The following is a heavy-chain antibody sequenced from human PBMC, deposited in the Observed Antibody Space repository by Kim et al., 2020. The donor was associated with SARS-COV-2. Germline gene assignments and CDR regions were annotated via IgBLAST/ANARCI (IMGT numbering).Heavy chain of an antibody. Sequence: SETLSLTCAVYGGSFSGYYWSWIRQPPGKGLEWIGEINHSGSTNYNPSLKSRVTISVDTSKNQFSLKLSSVTAADTAVYYCARVKAADSSSWYQNYYYYYYMDVWGKGTTVTVSS. J-gene: IGHJ6*03. CDR3: ARVKAADSSSWYQNYYYYYYMDV. CDR2: INHSGST. V-gene: IGHV4-34*01. D-gene: IGHD6-13*01. CDR1: GGSFSGYY.